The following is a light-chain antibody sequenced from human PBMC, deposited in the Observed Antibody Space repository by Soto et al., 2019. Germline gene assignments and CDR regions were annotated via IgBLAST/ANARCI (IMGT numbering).Light chain of an antibody. J-gene: IGKJ4*01. CDR1: QSVSSN. V-gene: IGKV3-20*01. Sequence: EIVMTQSPATLSVSTGERATLSCRASQSVSSNLAWYQQKPGQAPRLLIYGASTRATGIPARFSGSGSGTDFTLTISRLEPEDFAVYYCQQYGSSPLTFGGGTKVAIK. CDR3: QQYGSSPLT. CDR2: GAS.